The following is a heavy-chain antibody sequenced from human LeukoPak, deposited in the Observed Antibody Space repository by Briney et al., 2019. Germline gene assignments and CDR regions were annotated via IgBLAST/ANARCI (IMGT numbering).Heavy chain of an antibody. Sequence: GGSLRLSCAASGFTFSSYGMSWVRQAPGKGLEWVSGISWNSGSIGYADSVKGRFTISRDNAKNSLYLQMNSLRAEDTAVYYCARGMRLVRGLMFDYWGQGTLVTVSS. CDR3: ARGMRLVRGLMFDY. CDR2: ISWNSGSI. CDR1: GFTFSSYG. J-gene: IGHJ4*02. V-gene: IGHV3-20*04. D-gene: IGHD3-10*01.